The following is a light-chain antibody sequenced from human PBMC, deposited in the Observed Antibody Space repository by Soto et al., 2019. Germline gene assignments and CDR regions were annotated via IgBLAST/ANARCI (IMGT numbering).Light chain of an antibody. CDR1: QSISSY. CDR3: QQSYNTPYT. J-gene: IGKJ2*01. CDR2: GAS. V-gene: IGKV1-39*01. Sequence: DIQMTQSPSSLSASVGDRVTITCRASQSISSYLSWYQQKPGKAPKLLIYGASSLQTGVPSRFSGGGSGTDFTLTISSLQPEDFATYFCQQSYNTPYTFGPGTKLEIK.